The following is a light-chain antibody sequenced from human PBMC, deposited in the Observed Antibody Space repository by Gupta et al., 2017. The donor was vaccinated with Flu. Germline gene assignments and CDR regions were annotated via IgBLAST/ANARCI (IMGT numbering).Light chain of an antibody. Sequence: SALTQPASVSGSPGQSITISCTGTSSDIGAYNYLSWYQQHPDKTHKLIIYDVSSRPSGVSDRFSGSKSGNTASLTISGLQAEDEADYYCSSYTSSTTLIFGGGTRLTVL. J-gene: IGLJ2*01. CDR2: DVS. CDR3: SSYTSSTTLI. V-gene: IGLV2-14*03. CDR1: SSDIGAYNY.